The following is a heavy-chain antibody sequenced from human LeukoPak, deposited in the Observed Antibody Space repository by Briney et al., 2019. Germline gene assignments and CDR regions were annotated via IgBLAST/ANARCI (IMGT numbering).Heavy chain of an antibody. D-gene: IGHD6-19*01. Sequence: PSETLSLTCTVSGGSISSSSYYWGWIRQPPGKGLEWIGSIYYSGSTYKNPSLKSRVTISVDTSKNQFSLKLSSVTAADTAVYYCARDWVAVAGMDYWGQGTLVTVSS. CDR1: GGSISSSSYY. CDR2: IYYSGST. J-gene: IGHJ4*02. CDR3: ARDWVAVAGMDY. V-gene: IGHV4-39*07.